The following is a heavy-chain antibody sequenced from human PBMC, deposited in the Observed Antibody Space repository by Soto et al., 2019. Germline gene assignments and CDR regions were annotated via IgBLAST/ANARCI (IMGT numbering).Heavy chain of an antibody. Sequence: ASVKVSCKASGYTVTAYYMHWVRQAPGQGLEWMGWINPKHGDTNYAQRFQGRVTMTRDTSITTAYMEMSRLRSDDTAVYYCAKEANYYESQWGQGTLVTVSS. CDR3: AKEANYYESQ. CDR1: GYTVTAYY. D-gene: IGHD3-22*01. CDR2: INPKHGDT. J-gene: IGHJ4*02. V-gene: IGHV1-2*02.